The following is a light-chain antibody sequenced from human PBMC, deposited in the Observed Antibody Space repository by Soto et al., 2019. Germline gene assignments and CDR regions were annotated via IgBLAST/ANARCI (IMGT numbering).Light chain of an antibody. CDR3: AAWDDSLNGWV. CDR2: SDN. Sequence: QAVVTQPPSASGTPGQRVTISSSGNSSNIGTYAVNWYQQLPGTAPKLLIYSDNKRPSGVPDRFSGAKSGTSASLAISGLQSEDEADYYCAAWDDSLNGWVFGGGTKLTVL. J-gene: IGLJ3*02. CDR1: SSNIGTYA. V-gene: IGLV1-44*01.